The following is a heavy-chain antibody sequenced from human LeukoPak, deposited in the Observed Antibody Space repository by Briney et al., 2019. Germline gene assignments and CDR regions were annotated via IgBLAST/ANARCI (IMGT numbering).Heavy chain of an antibody. CDR1: GGSISSYY. D-gene: IGHD5-18*01. V-gene: IGHV4-59*01. Sequence: SETLSLTCTVSGGSISSYYWSWIRQPPGKGLEWIGYIYYSGSTNYNPSLKSRVTISVDTSKNQFSLKLSSVTAADTAVYYCARRYTAMVMGVAFDIWGQGTMVTVSS. CDR2: IYYSGST. CDR3: ARRYTAMVMGVAFDI. J-gene: IGHJ3*02.